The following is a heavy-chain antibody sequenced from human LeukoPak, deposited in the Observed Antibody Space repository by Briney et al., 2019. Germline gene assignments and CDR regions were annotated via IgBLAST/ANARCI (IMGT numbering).Heavy chain of an antibody. V-gene: IGHV4-59*08. Sequence: SETLSLTCTVSGGSISSYYWSWIRQPPGKGLEWIGYIYYSGSTDYNPSLKSRVTISVDTSKNQFSLRLSSVTAADTAVYYCARASYYDILTGYYRGYFDYWGQGTLVTVSS. CDR3: ARASYYDILTGYYRGYFDY. CDR2: IYYSGST. J-gene: IGHJ4*02. D-gene: IGHD3-9*01. CDR1: GGSISSYY.